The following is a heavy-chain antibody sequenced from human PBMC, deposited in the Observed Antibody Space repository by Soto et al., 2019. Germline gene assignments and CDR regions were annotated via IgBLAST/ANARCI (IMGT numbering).Heavy chain of an antibody. D-gene: IGHD6-19*01. J-gene: IGHJ6*02. CDR2: IHPGNSDT. CDR1: GYSFTIYW. Sequence: GESLKISCKGSGYSFTIYWIAWVRQMPGKGLEWMGIIHPGNSDTKYSPSFQGQVTISADKSISTAYLQWSSLMASDTAMYYCARHRAVAGMPDYYYDMDVWGQGTTVTVSS. V-gene: IGHV5-51*01. CDR3: ARHRAVAGMPDYYYDMDV.